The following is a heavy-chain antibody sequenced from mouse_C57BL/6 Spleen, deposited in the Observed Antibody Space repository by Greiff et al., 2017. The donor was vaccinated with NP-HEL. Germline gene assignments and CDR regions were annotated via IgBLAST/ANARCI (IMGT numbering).Heavy chain of an antibody. CDR2: IYPGDGDT. Sequence: QVQLQQSGPELVKPGASVKISCKASGYAFSSSWMNWVKQRPGKGLEWIGRIYPGDGDTNYNGKLKGKATLTADNSSSTAYMQLSSRTSEDSAVYFCARRAVTTGNYFDYWGQGTTLTVSS. V-gene: IGHV1-82*01. J-gene: IGHJ2*01. CDR3: ARRAVTTGNYFDY. D-gene: IGHD2-2*01. CDR1: GYAFSSSW.